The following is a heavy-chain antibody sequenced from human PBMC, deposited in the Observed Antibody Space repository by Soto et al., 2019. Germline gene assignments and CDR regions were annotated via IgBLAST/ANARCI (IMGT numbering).Heavy chain of an antibody. V-gene: IGHV4-34*01. D-gene: IGHD3-3*01. CDR3: ARAPFWSGYFFDY. Sequence: SETLSLTCAVYGGSFSGYYWSWIRQPPGKGLEWIGEINHSGSTNYNPSLKSRVTISVGTSKNQFSLKLSSVTAADTAVYYCARAPFWSGYFFDYWGQGTLVTVSS. CDR2: INHSGST. J-gene: IGHJ4*02. CDR1: GGSFSGYY.